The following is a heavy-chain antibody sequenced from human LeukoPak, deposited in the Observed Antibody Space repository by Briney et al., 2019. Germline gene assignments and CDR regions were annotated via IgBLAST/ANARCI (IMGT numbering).Heavy chain of an antibody. J-gene: IGHJ3*02. V-gene: IGHV1-2*02. CDR1: GYTFTGYY. CDR2: INPNSGGT. CDR3: AREGYSGYDPDAFDI. D-gene: IGHD5-12*01. Sequence: GASVKVSCKASGYTFTGYYMHWVRQAPGQGLEWMGWINPNSGGTNYAQKFQGRVTMTRDTSISTAYMELSRLRSDDTAVYYCAREGYSGYDPDAFDIWGRGTMVTVSS.